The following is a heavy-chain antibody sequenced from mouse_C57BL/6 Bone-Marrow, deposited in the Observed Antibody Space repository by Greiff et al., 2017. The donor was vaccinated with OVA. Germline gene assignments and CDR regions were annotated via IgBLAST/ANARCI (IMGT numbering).Heavy chain of an antibody. CDR1: GFSLTSYG. CDR2: IWSGGST. CDR3: ARYYYGSSYGYFDV. J-gene: IGHJ1*03. D-gene: IGHD1-1*01. V-gene: IGHV2-2*01. Sequence: VKLQESGPGLVQPSQSLSITCTVSGFSLTSYGVHWVRQSPGKGLEWLGVIWSGGSTDSNAAFISRLSISTDNSKSQVFFKMNSLQADDTAIYYCARYYYGSSYGYFDVWGTGTTVTVSS.